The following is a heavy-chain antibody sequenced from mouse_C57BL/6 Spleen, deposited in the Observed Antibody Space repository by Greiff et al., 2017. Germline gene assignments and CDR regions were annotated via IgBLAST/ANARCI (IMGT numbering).Heavy chain of an antibody. Sequence: QVQLQQSGSELVKPGASVKLSCKASGYTFTSYSMHWVKQRPGQGLEWIGYINPSNGGTTYNEKIKGKATMTADKSSSTAYMQHSSLTSEDSAVYYCARGDVLSSFAYWGQGTTLTVSA. V-gene: IGHV1-53*01. CDR3: ARGDVLSSFAY. CDR1: GYTFTSYS. CDR2: INPSNGGT. J-gene: IGHJ2*01.